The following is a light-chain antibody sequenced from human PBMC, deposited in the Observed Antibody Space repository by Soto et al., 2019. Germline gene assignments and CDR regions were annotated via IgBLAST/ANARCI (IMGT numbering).Light chain of an antibody. J-gene: IGKJ1*01. Sequence: EIVMTRSPASLSVSPGDRATLSCRASQSVSINLAWYQQKPGQAPRLLIYGASTRATGVPGRFSGSGSGTEFTLTISSLQSEDFAVYYCQQYNNWPLTFGRGTKVDIK. V-gene: IGKV3-15*01. CDR2: GAS. CDR1: QSVSIN. CDR3: QQYNNWPLT.